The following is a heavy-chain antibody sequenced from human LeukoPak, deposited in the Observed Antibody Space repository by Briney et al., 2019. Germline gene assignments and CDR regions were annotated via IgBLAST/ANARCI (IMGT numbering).Heavy chain of an antibody. D-gene: IGHD2-2*01. Sequence: GGSLRLSCGASGFTFSSYEMNWVRQAPGKGLEWVSYISSSGSSIYYADSVKGRFTISRDNSKNTLYLQMNSLRAEDTAVYYCARVSCSSTSCYFREESWFDPWGQGTLVTVSS. V-gene: IGHV3-48*03. J-gene: IGHJ5*02. CDR3: ARVSCSSTSCYFREESWFDP. CDR2: ISSSGSSI. CDR1: GFTFSSYE.